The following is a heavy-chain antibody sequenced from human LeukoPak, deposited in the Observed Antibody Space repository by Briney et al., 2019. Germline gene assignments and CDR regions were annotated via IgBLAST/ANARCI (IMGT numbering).Heavy chain of an antibody. Sequence: PGGSLRLSCAASGFTFSSYAMHWVRQAPGRGLEWVAVISYDGSNKYYADSVKGRFTISRDNSKNTLYLQMNSLRAEDTAVYYCARDGGGSGGGGGMQNTYYGRDVGAKGP. D-gene: IGHD2-15*01. CDR1: GFTFSSYA. CDR3: ARDGGGSGGGGGMQNTYYGRDV. V-gene: IGHV3-30-3*01. J-gene: IGHJ6*02. CDR2: ISYDGSNK.